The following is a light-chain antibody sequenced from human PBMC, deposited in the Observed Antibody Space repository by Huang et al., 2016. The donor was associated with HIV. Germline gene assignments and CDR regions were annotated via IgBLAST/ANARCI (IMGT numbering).Light chain of an antibody. CDR1: QSLLHTDGKTF. CDR2: EVS. CDR3: MQSVQLPMYT. V-gene: IGKV2D-29*02. Sequence: DIVLTQTPLSLSVAPGQPASISCKSSQSLLHTDGKTFLYWYLQKPCHSQPLLIYEVSHRCSRVPDRFSGGGSGSNFTLKISQVEAEDVGFYYCMQSVQLPMYTFGPGTKLEIK. J-gene: IGKJ2*01.